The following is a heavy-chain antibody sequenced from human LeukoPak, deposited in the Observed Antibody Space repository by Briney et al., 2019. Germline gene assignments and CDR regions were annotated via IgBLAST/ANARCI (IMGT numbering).Heavy chain of an antibody. CDR3: ASTIVTTVYPPGWYFDL. D-gene: IGHD4-17*01. V-gene: IGHV3-21*01. Sequence: GGSLRLSCTASGFIFSSYNMNWVRQAPGKGLEWVSSISSRGGHTYYADSVKDRFIISRDNAKNSFYLQMNSLSGEDTAVYFCASTIVTTVYPPGWYFDLWGRGTLVTVSS. CDR1: GFIFSSYN. J-gene: IGHJ2*01. CDR2: ISSRGGHT.